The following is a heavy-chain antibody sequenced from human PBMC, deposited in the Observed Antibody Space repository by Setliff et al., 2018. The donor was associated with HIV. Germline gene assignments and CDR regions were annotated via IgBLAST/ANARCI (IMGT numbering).Heavy chain of an antibody. CDR3: ARLGSGWSDSYFYAMDI. D-gene: IGHD6-19*01. Sequence: ASVKVSCKASGYTFTSYYMHWVRQAPGQGLEWMGIINPSGGSTSYAQKFQGRVTMTRDTSTSTVYMEPSSLRSEDTAVYYCARLGSGWSDSYFYAMDIWGQGTTVTVSS. V-gene: IGHV1-46*01. J-gene: IGHJ6*02. CDR2: INPSGGST. CDR1: GYTFTSYY.